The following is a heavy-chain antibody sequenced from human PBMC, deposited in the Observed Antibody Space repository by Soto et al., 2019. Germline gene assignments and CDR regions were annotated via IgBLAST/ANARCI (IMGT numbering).Heavy chain of an antibody. Sequence: GGSLRLSCAASGFTFSSYAMSWVRQAPGKGLEWVSAISGSGGSTYYADSVKGRFTISRDNSKNTLYLQMNSLRAEDTAVYYCAKDASKKIGYYDSSGYYDFDYWGQGTLVTVSS. J-gene: IGHJ4*02. V-gene: IGHV3-23*01. CDR2: ISGSGGST. D-gene: IGHD3-22*01. CDR1: GFTFSSYA. CDR3: AKDASKKIGYYDSSGYYDFDY.